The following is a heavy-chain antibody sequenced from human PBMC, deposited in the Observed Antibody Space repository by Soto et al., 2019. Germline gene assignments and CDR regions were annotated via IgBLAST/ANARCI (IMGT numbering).Heavy chain of an antibody. CDR1: GGSFSGYY. J-gene: IGHJ5*02. D-gene: IGHD3-10*01. Sequence: PSETLSLTCAVYGGSFSGYYWSWIRQPPGKGLEWIGEINHSGSTNYNPSLKSRVTISVDTSKNQFSLKLSSVTAADTAVYYFARGPTYYYGSGSPKDFDPWGQGTLVTVSS. CDR2: INHSGST. V-gene: IGHV4-34*01. CDR3: ARGPTYYYGSGSPKDFDP.